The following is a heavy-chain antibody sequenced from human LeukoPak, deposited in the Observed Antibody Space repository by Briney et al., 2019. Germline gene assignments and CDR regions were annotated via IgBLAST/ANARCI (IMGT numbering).Heavy chain of an antibody. CDR2: ISSSGSTI. D-gene: IGHD6-6*01. J-gene: IGHJ4*02. CDR3: AKAGDSSSSPLFLD. Sequence: GGSLRLSCAASGFTFSSYEMNWVRQAPGKGLEWVSYISSSGSTIYYADSVKGRFTISRDNAKNSLYLQMNSLRAEDTAVYYCAKAGDSSSSPLFLDWGQGTLVTVSS. V-gene: IGHV3-48*03. CDR1: GFTFSSYE.